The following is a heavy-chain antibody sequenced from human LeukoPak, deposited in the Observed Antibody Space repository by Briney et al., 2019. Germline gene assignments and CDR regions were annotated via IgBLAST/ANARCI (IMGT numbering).Heavy chain of an antibody. V-gene: IGHV3-7*01. CDR1: GFAFMDAW. CDR2: IRSDGSEE. J-gene: IGHJ4*02. Sequence: GGSLRLSCAASGFAFMDAWMTWVRQAPGKGLECVAYIRSDGSEEYYVDSVKGRFTISRDNAKNSLYLQMNSLRAEDTAVYYCAFRGVAKPYWGQGTLVTVSS. D-gene: IGHD3-10*01. CDR3: AFRGVAKPY.